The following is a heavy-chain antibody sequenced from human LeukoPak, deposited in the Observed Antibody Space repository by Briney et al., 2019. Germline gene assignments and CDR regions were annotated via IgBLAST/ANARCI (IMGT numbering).Heavy chain of an antibody. V-gene: IGHV3-11*05. J-gene: IGHJ5*02. CDR3: ARGGHGAADQ. CDR2: ISPSTTHT. CDR1: GFTFTDYY. Sequence: GGSLRLSCAASGFTFTDYYMSWSRQAPGKGLEWLSYISPSTTHTSYADSVKGRFTISRDNAKNLLFLQMNSLRAEDTAVYHCARGGHGAADQWGQGTLVTVSS. D-gene: IGHD1-26*01.